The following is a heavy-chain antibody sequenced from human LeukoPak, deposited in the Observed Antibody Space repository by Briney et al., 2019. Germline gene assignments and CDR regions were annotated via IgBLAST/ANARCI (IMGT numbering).Heavy chain of an antibody. CDR2: ISYDGSNK. V-gene: IGHV3-30-3*01. CDR1: GFTFSSYA. D-gene: IGHD3-10*01. J-gene: IGHJ4*02. Sequence: GGSLRLSCAASGFTFSSYAMHWVRQAPGKGLEWVAVISYDGSNKYYADSVKGRFTISRDNSKNTLYLQMNSLRAEDTAVYYCARDVLLWFGPDYFDYWGQGTLVTVSS. CDR3: ARDVLLWFGPDYFDY.